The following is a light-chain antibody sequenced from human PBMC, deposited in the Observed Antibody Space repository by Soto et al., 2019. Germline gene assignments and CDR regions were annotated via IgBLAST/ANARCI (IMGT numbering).Light chain of an antibody. CDR3: QQYYSYPWT. J-gene: IGKJ1*01. V-gene: IGKV1-8*01. Sequence: AIRMTQSPSSFSASTGDRVTITCVASQGISSYLAWYQQKPGKAPKLLIYAASTLQSGVPSRFSGSGSGTDFTLTISCLQSEDFATYYCQQYYSYPWTFGQGTKVDIK. CDR1: QGISSY. CDR2: AAS.